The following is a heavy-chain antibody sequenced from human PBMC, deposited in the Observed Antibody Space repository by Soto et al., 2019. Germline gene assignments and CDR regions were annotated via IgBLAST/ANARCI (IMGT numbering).Heavy chain of an antibody. CDR2: IVVGSGNT. CDR3: AADVVVTAIYSLL. V-gene: IGHV1-58*01. J-gene: IGHJ4*02. Sequence: GASVKVSCKASGFTFTSSAVQWVRQARGQRLEWIGWIVVGSGNTNYAQKFQERVTITRDMSTSTAYMELSSLRSEDTAVYYCAADVVVTAIYSLLWGQGTLVTVSS. D-gene: IGHD2-21*02. CDR1: GFTFTSSA.